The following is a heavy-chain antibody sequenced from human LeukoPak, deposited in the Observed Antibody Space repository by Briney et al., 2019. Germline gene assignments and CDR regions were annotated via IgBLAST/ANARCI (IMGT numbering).Heavy chain of an antibody. CDR3: ARIEYYDFWSGFPFDY. Sequence: ASVKVSCKASGYTFTSYGISWVRQAPGQGLEWMGWINPNSGGTNYAQKFQGRVTMTRDTSVTTAYMELTRLRSDDTAVYYCARIEYYDFWSGFPFDYWGQGTLVTVSS. CDR2: INPNSGGT. CDR1: GYTFTSYG. J-gene: IGHJ4*02. V-gene: IGHV1-2*02. D-gene: IGHD3-3*01.